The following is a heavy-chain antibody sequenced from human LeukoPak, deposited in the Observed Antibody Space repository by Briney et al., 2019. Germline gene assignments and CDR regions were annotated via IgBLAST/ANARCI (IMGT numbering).Heavy chain of an antibody. CDR3: ARGRGYSGYDYDAFDI. CDR1: GFTFSSYS. J-gene: IGHJ3*02. V-gene: IGHV3-48*02. CDR2: ISSSSSTI. D-gene: IGHD5-12*01. Sequence: GGSLRLSCAASGFTFSSYSMNWVRQAPGKGLEWVSYISSSSSTIYYADSVKGRFTISRDNAKNSLYLQMNSLRDEDTAVYYCARGRGYSGYDYDAFDIWGQGTIVTVSS.